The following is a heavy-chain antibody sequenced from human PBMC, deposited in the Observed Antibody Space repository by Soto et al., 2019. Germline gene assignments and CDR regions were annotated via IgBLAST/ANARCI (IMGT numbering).Heavy chain of an antibody. V-gene: IGHV3-23*01. Sequence: GGSLRLSCAASGFTFSTYAMNWVRQAPGKGLEWVSAISGGGGTTYSADSVKGRVTISRDNSKNTLYLQMNSMRAEDTAVYYCAKVSLGALTFTDYYYYGLDVWGQGTTVTVSS. D-gene: IGHD1-26*01. CDR2: ISGGGGTT. CDR3: AKVSLGALTFTDYYYYGLDV. CDR1: GFTFSTYA. J-gene: IGHJ6*02.